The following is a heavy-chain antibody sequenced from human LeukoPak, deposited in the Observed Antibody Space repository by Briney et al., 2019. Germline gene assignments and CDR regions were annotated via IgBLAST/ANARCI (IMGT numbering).Heavy chain of an antibody. J-gene: IGHJ6*04. D-gene: IGHD3-10*02. CDR2: ISSSGSTI. CDR1: GLTFSNAW. Sequence: GGSLRLSCAASGLTFSNAWMNWVRQAPGKGLEWVSYISSSGSTIYYADSVKGRFTISRDNAKNSLYLQMNSLRAEDTAVYYCAELGITMIGGVWGKGTTVTISS. V-gene: IGHV3-48*01. CDR3: AELGITMIGGV.